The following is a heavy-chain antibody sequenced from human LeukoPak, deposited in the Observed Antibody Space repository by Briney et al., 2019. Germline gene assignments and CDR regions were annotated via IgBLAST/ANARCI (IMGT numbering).Heavy chain of an antibody. D-gene: IGHD3-3*01. J-gene: IGHJ6*03. CDR1: AFTFSSYW. CDR3: ARVGEFLRSPYYYMDV. V-gene: IGHV3-7*01. Sequence: GGSLRLSCAASAFTFSSYWMTWVRQTPGKGLEWVANIKQDGNEIYYLDSVKGRFTISRDNAKNSLYMQMNSLRAEDTAVYYCARVGEFLRSPYYYMDVWGKGTTVTVSS. CDR2: IKQDGNEI.